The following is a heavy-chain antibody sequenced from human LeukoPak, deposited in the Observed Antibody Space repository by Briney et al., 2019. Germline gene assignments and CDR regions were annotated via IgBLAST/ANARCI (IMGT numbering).Heavy chain of an antibody. J-gene: IGHJ6*02. CDR3: GRGPKAGGPHHDMDV. Sequence: GGSLRLSCAASGFTFSSYAMHWVRQAPGKGLEWVAVISYDGSNKYYADSVKGRFTISRDNSKNTLYLQMNSLRAEDTAVYYCGRGPKAGGPHHDMDVWDRGTTVTVSS. CDR2: ISYDGSNK. V-gene: IGHV3-30*04. D-gene: IGHD2-15*01. CDR1: GFTFSSYA.